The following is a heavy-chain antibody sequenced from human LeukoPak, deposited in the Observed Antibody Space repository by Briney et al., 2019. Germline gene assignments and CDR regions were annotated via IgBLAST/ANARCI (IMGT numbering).Heavy chain of an antibody. CDR1: GFTFSSYG. J-gene: IGHJ4*02. CDR2: IRYDGSNK. CDR3: ANIYYGSGSYYNRPDY. Sequence: GGSLRLSCAASGFTFSSYGMHWVRQAPGKGLEWVAFIRYDGSNKYYADSVKGRFTISRDNSKNTLYLQMNSLRAEDTAVYYCANIYYGSGSYYNRPDYWGQGTLVTVSS. D-gene: IGHD3-10*01. V-gene: IGHV3-30*02.